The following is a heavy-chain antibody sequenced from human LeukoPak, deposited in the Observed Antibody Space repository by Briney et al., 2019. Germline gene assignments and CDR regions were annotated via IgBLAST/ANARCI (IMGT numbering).Heavy chain of an antibody. V-gene: IGHV3-53*05. Sequence: PGGSLRLSCAASGFTVSRNYMSWVRQAPGKGLEWVSVLYSDGSTYHADSVKGRFTISRDNSKNTLYLQMNSLRAEDTAVYYCAKDDLDYGETIYYFDYWGQGTLVTVSS. CDR2: LYSDGST. J-gene: IGHJ4*02. CDR1: GFTVSRNY. D-gene: IGHD4-17*01. CDR3: AKDDLDYGETIYYFDY.